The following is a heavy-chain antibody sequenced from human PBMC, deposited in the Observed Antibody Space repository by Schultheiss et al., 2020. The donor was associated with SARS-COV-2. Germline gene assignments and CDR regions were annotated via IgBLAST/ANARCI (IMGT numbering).Heavy chain of an antibody. CDR1: GYTFTYCS. Sequence: GESLKISCKASGYTFTYCSLHWLQQAPGQGLERMRWITLYNGNTNYAKKFQGRVTITRDMSLRTAYIELSSLRSEDSAVYYCARVRAGYDSSGHPDYWGQGTLVTVSS. J-gene: IGHJ4*02. CDR3: ARVRAGYDSSGHPDY. CDR2: ITLYNGNT. V-gene: IGHV1-68*01. D-gene: IGHD3-22*01.